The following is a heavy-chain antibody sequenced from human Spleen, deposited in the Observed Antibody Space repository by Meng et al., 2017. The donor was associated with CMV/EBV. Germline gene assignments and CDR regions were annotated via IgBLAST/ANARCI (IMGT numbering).Heavy chain of an antibody. CDR2: INHSGST. Sequence: NWIRQPTGKGLEWIGEINHSGSTNYNPSLKSRVTISIDTSKNQFSLKLNSVTAADTAVYYCARDYSSSSKGMDVWGQGTTVTVSS. V-gene: IGHV4-34*01. D-gene: IGHD6-6*01. J-gene: IGHJ6*02. CDR3: ARDYSSSSKGMDV.